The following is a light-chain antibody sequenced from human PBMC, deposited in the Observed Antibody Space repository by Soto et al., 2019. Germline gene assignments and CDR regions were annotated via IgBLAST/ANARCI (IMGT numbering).Light chain of an antibody. J-gene: IGKJ3*01. V-gene: IGKV1-5*03. CDR1: QSISSY. CDR2: KAS. CDR3: QQYNNYRT. Sequence: DIQMTQSPSTLSASFGDRVTITCRASQSISSYLAWYQQKPGKAPKLLIYKASSLESGVPSRFSGSGSGTEFTLTISSLQPDDIATYYCQQYNNYRTFGPGTKVDIK.